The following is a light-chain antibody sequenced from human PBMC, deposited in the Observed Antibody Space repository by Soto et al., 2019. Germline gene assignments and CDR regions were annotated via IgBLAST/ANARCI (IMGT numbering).Light chain of an antibody. CDR3: QAYDTSLSGGVV. V-gene: IGLV1-40*01. CDR2: GNI. Sequence: QLVLTQPPSVSGAPGQRVTISCTGTSSDLGAGFDVHWYQQLPGTAPKLLIYGNINRPSGVPDRFSGSKSGTSASLVITGLQAEDEADYYCQAYDTSLSGGVVFGAGTKLTVL. J-gene: IGLJ2*01. CDR1: SSDLGAGFD.